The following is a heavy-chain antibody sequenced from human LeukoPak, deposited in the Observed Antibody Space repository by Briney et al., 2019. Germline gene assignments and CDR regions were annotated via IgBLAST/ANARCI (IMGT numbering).Heavy chain of an antibody. D-gene: IGHD3-10*01. Sequence: SETLSLTCTVSDGCTSIYYWNWIRQPPGKGLEWIGYIYNSGSSTIYNPSLQSRVTISVDMSKNQFSLRLSSVTAADTAVYFCVRDRELTYWGQGILVTVSS. CDR2: IYNSGSST. J-gene: IGHJ4*02. V-gene: IGHV4-59*01. CDR3: VRDRELTY. CDR1: DGCTSIYY.